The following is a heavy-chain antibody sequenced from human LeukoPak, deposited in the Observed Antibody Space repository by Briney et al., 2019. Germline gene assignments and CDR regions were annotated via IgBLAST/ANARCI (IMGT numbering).Heavy chain of an antibody. Sequence: SGPTLVKPTQTLTLTCTSSGFSLNTNAVAVGWVRQPPGQALEWLTFIYGNDDKRYSPPLASRLTITKDTSKNQVVLTMTDMDYVDTATYYCVHRTMVTSVDHWGQGTLVTVSS. V-gene: IGHV2-5*01. CDR1: GFSLNTNAVA. CDR2: IYGNDDK. J-gene: IGHJ4*02. CDR3: VHRTMVTSVDH. D-gene: IGHD4-17*01.